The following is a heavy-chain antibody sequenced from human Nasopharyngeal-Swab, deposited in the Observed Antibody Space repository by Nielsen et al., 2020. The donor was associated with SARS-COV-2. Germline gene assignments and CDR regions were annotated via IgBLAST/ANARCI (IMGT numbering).Heavy chain of an antibody. V-gene: IGHV3-48*03. CDR1: GFTFSSYE. Sequence: GGSLRLSCAASGFTFSSYEMNWVRQAPGKGLEGVSYISSSGSTIYYADSVKGRFTISRDNAKNSLYLQMNSLRAEDTAVYYCARVKARLLRGYFDYWGQGTLVTVSS. CDR3: ARVKARLLRGYFDY. D-gene: IGHD3-10*01. CDR2: ISSSGSTI. J-gene: IGHJ4*02.